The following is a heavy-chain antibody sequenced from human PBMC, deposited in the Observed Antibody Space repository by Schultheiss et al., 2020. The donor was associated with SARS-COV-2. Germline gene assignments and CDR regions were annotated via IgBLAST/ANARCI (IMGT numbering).Heavy chain of an antibody. CDR3: ARTYYYDSSGYCFDY. J-gene: IGHJ4*02. CDR1: GFTFRTYT. D-gene: IGHD3-22*01. Sequence: GGSLRLSCAASGFTFRTYTMNWVRLAPGKGLEWVSSISSSSNYIYYADSVKGRFTISRDNAKNSLYLQMNSLRAEDTAVYYCARTYYYDSSGYCFDYWGQGTLVTVSS. V-gene: IGHV3-21*01. CDR2: ISSSSNYI.